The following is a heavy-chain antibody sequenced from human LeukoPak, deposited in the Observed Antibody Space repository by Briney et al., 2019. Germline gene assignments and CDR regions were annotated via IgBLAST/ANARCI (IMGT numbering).Heavy chain of an antibody. V-gene: IGHV4-59*08. J-gene: IGHJ4*02. CDR3: ANYTRHCSGGTCYSIDY. CDR2: VYYDGST. D-gene: IGHD2-15*01. Sequence: SETLSLTCSVSGDSISNYHWTWIRQPPGRGLEWIGYVYYDGSTNYNPSLKSRVTISLDTSNNQFSLKLTSVTAADTAIYYCANYTRHCSGGTCYSIDYWGQGTLVTVSS. CDR1: GDSISNYH.